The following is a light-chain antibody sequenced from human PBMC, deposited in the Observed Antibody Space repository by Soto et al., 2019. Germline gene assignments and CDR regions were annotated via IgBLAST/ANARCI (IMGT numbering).Light chain of an antibody. Sequence: QSVLTQPPSASGTPGQRVTISCSGSSSNIGSNTVSWYQQLPGTAPKLLIYSNNRRPSGVPERFSGSNSGTSASLAISGLKSEDEADYYCAAWDDSLNGFYVFGTGTKLTVL. CDR2: SNN. CDR1: SSNIGSNT. CDR3: AAWDDSLNGFYV. V-gene: IGLV1-44*01. J-gene: IGLJ1*01.